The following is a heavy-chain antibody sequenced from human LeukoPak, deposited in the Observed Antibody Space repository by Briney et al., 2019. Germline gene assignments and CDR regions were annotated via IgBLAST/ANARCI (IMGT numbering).Heavy chain of an antibody. V-gene: IGHV3-30*18. D-gene: IGHD6-19*01. CDR3: AKEPSTAAGLFDY. CDR1: GFTVSTNY. CDR2: ISFDGRNK. J-gene: IGHJ4*02. Sequence: GGSLRLSCAASGFTVSTNYMSWVRQAPGKGLEWVAVISFDGRNKYYADSMKGRFTISRDNSKNMLYLQVNSLRAEDTALYYCAKEPSTAAGLFDYWGQGTLVTVSS.